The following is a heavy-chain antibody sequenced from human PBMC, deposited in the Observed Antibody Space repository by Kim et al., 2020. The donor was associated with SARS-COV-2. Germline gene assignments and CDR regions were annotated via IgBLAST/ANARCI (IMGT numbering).Heavy chain of an antibody. J-gene: IGHJ6*02. D-gene: IGHD6-19*01. CDR2: INSDGSST. CDR3: AREPSGWYYTYYYYYGMDL. Sequence: GGSLRLSCAASGFTFSSYWMHWVRQAPGKGLVWVSRINSDGSSTSYADSVKGRFTISRDNAKNTLYLQMNSLRAEDTAVYYCAREPSGWYYTYYYYYGMDLCGQGTTVTVSS. CDR1: GFTFSSYW. V-gene: IGHV3-74*01.